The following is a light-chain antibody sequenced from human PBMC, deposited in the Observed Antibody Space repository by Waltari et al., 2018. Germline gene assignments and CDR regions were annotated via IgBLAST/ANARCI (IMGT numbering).Light chain of an antibody. CDR3: CSYAGENTMI. Sequence: QSALTQPASVSGSPGQSVTISCPGTSYDFGNYDLVSWYQQYPGKAPRLIIYEATSRPSWVSNRFSASKSGNTASLTISGLQTEDEAHYYCCSYAGENTMIFGGGTRLTVL. V-gene: IGLV2-23*01. CDR2: EAT. J-gene: IGLJ2*01. CDR1: SYDFGNYDL.